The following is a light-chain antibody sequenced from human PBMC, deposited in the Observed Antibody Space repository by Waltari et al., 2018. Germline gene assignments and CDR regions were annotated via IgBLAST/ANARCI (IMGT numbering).Light chain of an antibody. V-gene: IGLV2-11*01. CDR2: DVS. J-gene: IGLJ3*02. CDR1: SSDVGGYNY. Sequence: QSALTQPRSVSGSPGQSVTISCTGTSSDVGGYNYVSWYQQHPGKAPKLMIYDVSNRPSGVPDRFSGSKAGNTASLTISGLQAEDEADYYCCSCAGSYTWVFGGGTKLTVL. CDR3: CSCAGSYTWV.